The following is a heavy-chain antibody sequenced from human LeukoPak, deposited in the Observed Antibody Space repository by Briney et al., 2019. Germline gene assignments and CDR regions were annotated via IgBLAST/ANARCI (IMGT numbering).Heavy chain of an antibody. J-gene: IGHJ4*02. V-gene: IGHV3-11*04. D-gene: IGHD2-2*02. Sequence: PGGSLRLSCAASGFTFSDYYMSWIRQAPGKGLEWVSYITSSGSTIYYADSVKGRFTISRDNAKNSLYLQMNSLRAEDTAVYYCARDLRYCSSTSCYTKDYSNSRYFDYWGQGTLVTVSS. CDR1: GFTFSDYY. CDR2: ITSSGSTI. CDR3: ARDLRYCSSTSCYTKDYSNSRYFDY.